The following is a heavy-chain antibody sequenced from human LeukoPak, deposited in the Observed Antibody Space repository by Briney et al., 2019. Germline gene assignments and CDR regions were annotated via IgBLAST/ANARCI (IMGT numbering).Heavy chain of an antibody. Sequence: VGSLRLSCAASGYTFSSYAMHWVRQAPGKGLEWVAVISYDGSDKYYAQTVKGRFTISRDTSNSTLYLQMNSLRAEDAAVYYCARDSRSFLPSLDYWGQGTLVTVSS. CDR1: GYTFSSYA. CDR3: ARDSRSFLPSLDY. D-gene: IGHD6-6*01. J-gene: IGHJ4*02. V-gene: IGHV3-30*01. CDR2: ISYDGSDK.